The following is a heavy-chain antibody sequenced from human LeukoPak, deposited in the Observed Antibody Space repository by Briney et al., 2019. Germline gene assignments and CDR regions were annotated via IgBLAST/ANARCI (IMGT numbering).Heavy chain of an antibody. V-gene: IGHV1-8*01. Sequence: GASVKVSCKASGYTFTSYDINWVRQATGQGLEWMGWMNPNSGNTGYAQKFQGRVTMTRNTSISTAYMELSSLRSEDTAVYYCARGFRAIVVFIQLGGDAFDIGGKGTMVTVSS. D-gene: IGHD3-22*01. CDR1: GYTFTSYD. CDR2: MNPNSGNT. J-gene: IGHJ3*02. CDR3: ARGFRAIVVFIQLGGDAFDI.